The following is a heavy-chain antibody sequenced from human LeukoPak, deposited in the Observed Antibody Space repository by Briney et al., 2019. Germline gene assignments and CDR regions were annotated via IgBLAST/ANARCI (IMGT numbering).Heavy chain of an antibody. V-gene: IGHV4-31*03. CDR3: ASAPERGGSGYSSSWNWFDP. D-gene: IGHD6-13*01. Sequence: SETLSLTCTVSGGSISSGGYYWSWIRQHPGKGLEWIGYIYYSGSTYYNPSLKSRVTISVDTSKNQFSLKLSSVTAADTAVYYCASAPERGGSGYSSSWNWFDPWGQGTLVTVSS. CDR1: GGSISSGGYY. J-gene: IGHJ5*02. CDR2: IYYSGST.